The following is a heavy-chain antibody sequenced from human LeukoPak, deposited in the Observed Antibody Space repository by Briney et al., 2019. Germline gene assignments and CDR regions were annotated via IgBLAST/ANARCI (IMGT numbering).Heavy chain of an antibody. D-gene: IGHD1-26*01. CDR3: AREGRPSSSYNWFDP. J-gene: IGHJ5*02. Sequence: GGSLRLSCAASGFTFSSYGMHWVRQAPGKGLEWVAVIWYDGGNKYYADSVKGRFTISRDNSKNTLYLQMNSLRAEDTAVYYCAREGRPSSSYNWFDPWGQGTLVTVSS. V-gene: IGHV3-33*01. CDR1: GFTFSSYG. CDR2: IWYDGGNK.